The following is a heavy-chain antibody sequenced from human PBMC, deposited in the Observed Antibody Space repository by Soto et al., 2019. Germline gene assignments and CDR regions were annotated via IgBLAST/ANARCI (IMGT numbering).Heavy chain of an antibody. D-gene: IGHD3-16*01. Sequence: PSQPMSVTCNVSGGSIGGHCWRWVRQTPGKGLEWIGYIYYSGSTNYNPSLKSRVTISVDTSKNHFSLRLTSVTAADTAVYYCARGPYYDLIWNYYYMDVWGKGTTVTVSS. J-gene: IGHJ6*03. V-gene: IGHV4-59*08. CDR1: GGSIGGHC. CDR2: IYYSGST. CDR3: ARGPYYDLIWNYYYMDV.